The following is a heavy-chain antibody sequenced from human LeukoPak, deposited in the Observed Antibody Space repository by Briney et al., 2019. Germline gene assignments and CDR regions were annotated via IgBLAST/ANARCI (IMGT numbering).Heavy chain of an antibody. V-gene: IGHV3-21*04. J-gene: IGHJ5*02. CDR1: GFTFSSYA. D-gene: IGHD2-2*01. Sequence: PGGSLRLSCAASGFTFSSYAMSWVRQAPGKGLEWVSSISSSSSYIYYADSVKGRFTISRDNAKNSLYLQMNSLRAEDTAVYYCARKWGYCSSTSCYQDWFDPWGQGTLVTVSS. CDR3: ARKWGYCSSTSCYQDWFDP. CDR2: ISSSSSYI.